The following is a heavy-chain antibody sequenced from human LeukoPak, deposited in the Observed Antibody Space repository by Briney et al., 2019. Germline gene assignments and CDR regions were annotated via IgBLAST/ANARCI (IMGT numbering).Heavy chain of an antibody. D-gene: IGHD3-22*01. J-gene: IGHJ4*02. V-gene: IGHV1-69*05. CDR3: AREGLGIYYYDSSGHRNLGY. CDR1: GGTFSSYA. CDR2: IIPIFGTA. Sequence: GASVKVSCKASGGTFSSYAISWVRQAPGQGLEWMGRIIPIFGTANYAQKFQGRVTITTDESTSTAYMELSSLRSEDTAVYYCAREGLGIYYYDSSGHRNLGYWGEGTLVTVSS.